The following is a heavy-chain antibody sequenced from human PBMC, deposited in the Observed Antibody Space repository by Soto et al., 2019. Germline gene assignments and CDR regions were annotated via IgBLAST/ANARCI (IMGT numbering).Heavy chain of an antibody. Sequence: GGSLRLSCAASGFTFSYYWMHWVRQAPGKGLVWVSRIHSDGSSTTYADFVKGRFIISRDNARNTVDLQMNSVRVEDTAVYYCARGDRGAFDLWGQGTVVTVSS. CDR3: ARGDRGAFDL. D-gene: IGHD1-26*01. J-gene: IGHJ3*01. CDR1: GFTFSYYW. CDR2: IHSDGSST. V-gene: IGHV3-74*01.